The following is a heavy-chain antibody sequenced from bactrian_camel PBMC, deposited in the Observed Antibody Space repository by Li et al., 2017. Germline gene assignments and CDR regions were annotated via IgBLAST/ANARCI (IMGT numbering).Heavy chain of an antibody. CDR1: PTTFC. Sequence: QVQLVESGGETVQTGGSLRLSCDYAPTTFCMGWFRQVPGKEREGLAMIRSDAGHGDPTYTDSVKGRFTISKDISRNRLFLQMNSLKPEDTAMYYCAADGRFRRDRYSPSGNDYTYWGQGTQVTVS. J-gene: IGHJ4*01. CDR2: IRSDAGHGDP. CDR3: AADGRFRRDRYSPSGNDYTY. V-gene: IGHV3-3*01. D-gene: IGHD2*01.